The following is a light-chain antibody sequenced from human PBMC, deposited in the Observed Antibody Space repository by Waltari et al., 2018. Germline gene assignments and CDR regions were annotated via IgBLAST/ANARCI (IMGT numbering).Light chain of an antibody. Sequence: DIQMTQSPSSLSASVGDRVTITCRASQNISSYLNWYQQKPGKAPKNLSYAASSLQRGVPSRVSGSGSGTDFTLTISSLQPEEFAAYYCQQSYSTPWTFGQGTKVEIK. CDR2: AAS. V-gene: IGKV1-39*01. CDR1: QNISSY. J-gene: IGKJ1*01. CDR3: QQSYSTPWT.